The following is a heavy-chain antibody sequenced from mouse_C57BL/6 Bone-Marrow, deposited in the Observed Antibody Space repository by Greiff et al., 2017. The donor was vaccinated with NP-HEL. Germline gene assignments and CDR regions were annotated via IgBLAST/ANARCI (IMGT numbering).Heavy chain of an antibody. J-gene: IGHJ2*01. CDR1: GYAFSSSW. Sequence: VKLQESGPELVKPGASVKISCKASGYAFSSSWMNWVKQRPGKGLEWIGRIYPGDGDTNYNGKFKGKATLTADKSSSTAYMQLSSLTSEDSAVYFCARLDYYATHWGQGTTLTVSS. CDR2: IYPGDGDT. CDR3: ARLDYYATH. V-gene: IGHV1-82*01. D-gene: IGHD1-1*01.